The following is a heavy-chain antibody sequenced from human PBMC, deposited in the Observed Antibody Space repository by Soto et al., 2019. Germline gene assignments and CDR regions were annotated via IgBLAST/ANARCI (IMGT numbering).Heavy chain of an antibody. CDR3: AKDQASGQGSFDS. J-gene: IGHJ4*02. CDR2: ISYDGSNQ. Sequence: GGSLRLSCAASGFTLNIYGMHWVRQAPDKGLEWVALISYDGSNQYYADSVKGRFTISRDNSKNTLFLQMNSLRADDTAVYYCAKDQASGQGSFDSWGQGTLVTVSS. CDR1: GFTLNIYG. V-gene: IGHV3-30*18.